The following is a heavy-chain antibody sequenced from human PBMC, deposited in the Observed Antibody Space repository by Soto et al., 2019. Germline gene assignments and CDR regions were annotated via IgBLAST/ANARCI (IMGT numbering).Heavy chain of an antibody. CDR3: AREEVESYYYYYYYMDV. D-gene: IGHD1-1*01. CDR1: GDSVSSNSAA. Sequence: PSQTLSLTCAISGDSVSSNSAAWNWIRQSPSRGLEWLGRTYYRSKWYNDYAVSVKSRITINPDTSKNQFSLQLNSVTPEDTAVYYCAREEVESYYYYYYYMDVCGKGTTVTVSS. V-gene: IGHV6-1*01. J-gene: IGHJ6*03. CDR2: TYYRSKWYN.